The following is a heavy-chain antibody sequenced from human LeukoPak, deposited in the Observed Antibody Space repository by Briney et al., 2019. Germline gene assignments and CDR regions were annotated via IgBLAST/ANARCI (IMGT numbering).Heavy chain of an antibody. D-gene: IGHD3-22*01. V-gene: IGHV3-30-3*01. Sequence: PGRSLRLSCAASGFTFRTYTMHWVRQAPGKGLEWVAVISHDETHKYYSDSVKGRFTISRDNSKSALYLQMNSLRAEDTAVYYCAKDLPREIPGYYDSSGYYGHDAFDNWGQGTMVTVSS. J-gene: IGHJ3*02. CDR1: GFTFRTYT. CDR3: AKDLPREIPGYYDSSGYYGHDAFDN. CDR2: ISHDETHK.